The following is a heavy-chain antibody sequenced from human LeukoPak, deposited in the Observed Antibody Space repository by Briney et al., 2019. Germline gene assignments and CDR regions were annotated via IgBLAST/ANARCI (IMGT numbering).Heavy chain of an antibody. V-gene: IGHV4-59*01. D-gene: IGHD6-19*01. CDR1: GGSISSYY. CDR2: IYYSGST. CDR3: ARDRQYSSGWHDAFDI. Sequence: SETLSLTCTVSGGSISSYYWSWIRQPPGKGLEWIGYIYYSGSTNYNPSLKSRVTIPVDTSKNQFSLKLSSVTAADTAVYYCARDRQYSSGWHDAFDIWGQGTMVTVSS. J-gene: IGHJ3*02.